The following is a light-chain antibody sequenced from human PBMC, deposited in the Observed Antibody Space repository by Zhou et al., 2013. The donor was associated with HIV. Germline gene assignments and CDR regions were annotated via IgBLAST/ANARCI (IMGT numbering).Light chain of an antibody. Sequence: IVLTQSPATLSLSPGERATLSCRASQSISSYLAWYQQKPGQAPRLLIYGASSRATGIPDRFSGSGSGTDFTLTVSRLEPEDFAVYYCQQRSNWPPSLTFGGGTKVEIK. CDR3: QQRSNWPPSLT. CDR1: QSISSY. J-gene: IGKJ4*01. V-gene: IGKV3-11*01. CDR2: GAS.